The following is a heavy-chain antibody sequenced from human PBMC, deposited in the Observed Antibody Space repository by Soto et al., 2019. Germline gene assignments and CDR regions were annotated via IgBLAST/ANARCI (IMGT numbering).Heavy chain of an antibody. J-gene: IGHJ3*02. CDR3: ARDWGTTTAFDI. V-gene: IGHV3-30-3*01. Sequence: GGSLRLSCAASGFTFSSYAMHWVRQAPGKGLEWVAVISYDGSNKYYADSVKGRFTISRENSKNTLYLQMISLRAEDTAVYYCARDWGTTTAFDIWGQGTMVTVSS. D-gene: IGHD2-2*01. CDR2: ISYDGSNK. CDR1: GFTFSSYA.